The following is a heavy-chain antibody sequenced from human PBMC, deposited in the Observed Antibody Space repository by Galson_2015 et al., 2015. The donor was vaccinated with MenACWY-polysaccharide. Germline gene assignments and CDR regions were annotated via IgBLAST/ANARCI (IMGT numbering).Heavy chain of an antibody. CDR1: GSTFTSYA. J-gene: IGHJ4*02. D-gene: IGHD4-17*01. V-gene: IGHV7-4-1*02. CDR3: ARDPKQKPTTVPTGRFDY. Sequence: SVKVSCKASGSTFTSYAMNWVRQAPGQGLEWMGGINTITGNPTYAQGFTGRFVFSLDASVTTAYLHISGLKAEDTAVYYCARDPKQKPTTVPTGRFDYWGQGTLVTVAS. CDR2: INTITGNP.